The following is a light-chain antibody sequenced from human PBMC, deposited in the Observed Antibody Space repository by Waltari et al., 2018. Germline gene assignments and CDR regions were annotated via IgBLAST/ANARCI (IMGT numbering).Light chain of an antibody. J-gene: IGLJ2*01. CDR3: NSYTSSTNVV. V-gene: IGLV2-14*03. Sequence: SVLTQSASVSGSPGQSITISCTGHSGAVGAHNYVPGYQQHPVKAPQLLIDDVSKRPAGVSNRLSAANSGNTASLTISGLQAEDEAHYYCNSYTSSTNVVFGGGTKLTVL. CDR1: SGAVGAHNY. CDR2: DVS.